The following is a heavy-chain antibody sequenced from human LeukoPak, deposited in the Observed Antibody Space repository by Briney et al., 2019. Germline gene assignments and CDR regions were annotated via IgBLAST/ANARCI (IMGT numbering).Heavy chain of an antibody. Sequence: GGSLRLSCAAFGFTFSSYAMHWVRQAPGKGLEWVAVISYDGSNKYYADSVKGRFTISRDNSKNTLYLQMNSLRAEDTAVYYGAKPGLFLDTPQGAFDIWGQGTMVTVSS. D-gene: IGHD5-18*01. CDR2: ISYDGSNK. CDR3: AKPGLFLDTPQGAFDI. J-gene: IGHJ3*02. CDR1: GFTFSSYA. V-gene: IGHV3-30*18.